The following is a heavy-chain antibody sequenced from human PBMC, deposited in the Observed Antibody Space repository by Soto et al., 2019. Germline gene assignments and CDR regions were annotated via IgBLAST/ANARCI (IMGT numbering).Heavy chain of an antibody. V-gene: IGHV4-4*02. Sequence: LSLTCAVSGGSFTSNNWWTWVRQPPGQGLEWIGEIYRTGSTNYNPSLKSRVTISLDKSENQFSLKVTSLTAADTAVYYCASRDPGTSVDYWGQGTLVTVPQ. CDR3: ASRDPGTSVDY. D-gene: IGHD1-7*01. CDR1: GGSFTSNNW. CDR2: IYRTGST. J-gene: IGHJ4*02.